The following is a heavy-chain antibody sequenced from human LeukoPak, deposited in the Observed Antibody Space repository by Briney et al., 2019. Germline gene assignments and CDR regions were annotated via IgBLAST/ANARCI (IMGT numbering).Heavy chain of an antibody. CDR1: GDSISSYY. J-gene: IGHJ4*02. V-gene: IGHV4-4*09. D-gene: IGHD6-6*01. CDR3: ARLTRLSTSPDRYYLDY. Sequence: SETLSLTCTVSGDSISSYYWSWIRQPPGKGLEWIGYIYTSGGTNYIPSLKGRVTISIDTSRNQFSLKLSSVTAADSAVYYCARLTRLSTSPDRYYLDYWGQGTLVTVSS. CDR2: IYTSGGT.